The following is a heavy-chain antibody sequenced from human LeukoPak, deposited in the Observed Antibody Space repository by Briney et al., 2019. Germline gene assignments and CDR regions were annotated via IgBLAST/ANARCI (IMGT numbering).Heavy chain of an antibody. D-gene: IGHD3-22*01. V-gene: IGHV3-30-3*01. J-gene: IGHJ3*02. CDR2: ISYDGSNK. Sequence: PGGSLRLSCAASGFTFSSYAMHWVRQAPGKGLEWVAVISYDGSNKYYADSVKGRFTISRDNSKNTLYLQMNSLRAEDTAVHYCARDRAYYYDSSGPSDAFDIWGQGTMVTVSS. CDR3: ARDRAYYYDSSGPSDAFDI. CDR1: GFTFSSYA.